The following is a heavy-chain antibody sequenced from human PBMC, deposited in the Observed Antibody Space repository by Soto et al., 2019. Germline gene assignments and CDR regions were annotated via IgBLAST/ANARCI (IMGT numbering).Heavy chain of an antibody. J-gene: IGHJ6*03. CDR1: GGSISSYY. CDR2: IYYSGST. D-gene: IGHD2-15*01. V-gene: IGHV4-59*01. CDR3: ARVRGGSTLPGSGYYYYMDV. Sequence: PSETLSLTCTVSGGSISSYYWSWIRQPPGKGLEWIGYIYYSGSTNYNPSLKSRVTISVDTSKNQFSLKLSSVTAADTAVYYCARVRGGSTLPGSGYYYYMDVWGKGTTVTVSS.